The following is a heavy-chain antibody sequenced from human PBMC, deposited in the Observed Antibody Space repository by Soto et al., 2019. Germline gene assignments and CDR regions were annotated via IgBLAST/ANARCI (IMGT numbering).Heavy chain of an antibody. Sequence: SETLSLTCTVSGDSISGYYWSWIRQPPGKGLEWIGFVSYSGSTNYNPSLKSRVTISVDTSKNQFSLRLSSVTAADTAVYYCARVQVQLPRYIDYRGQGTLVTVSS. CDR3: ARVQVQLPRYIDY. D-gene: IGHD5-18*01. CDR2: VSYSGST. V-gene: IGHV4-59*01. CDR1: GDSISGYY. J-gene: IGHJ4*02.